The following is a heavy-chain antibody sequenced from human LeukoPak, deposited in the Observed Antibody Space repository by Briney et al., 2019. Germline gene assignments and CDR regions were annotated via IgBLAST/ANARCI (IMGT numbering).Heavy chain of an antibody. V-gene: IGHV1-46*01. J-gene: IGHJ4*02. CDR3: ARVLGGLAFRTFDY. CDR2: INPSGGST. CDR1: GYIFTSYY. D-gene: IGHD3-16*01. Sequence: ASVKVSCKASGYIFTSYYLHWVRQAPGQGLEWVGIINPSGGSTIYAQKFQGRVTMTRDTSTSTVYMELSSLRSEDTAVYYCARVLGGLAFRTFDYWGQGTLVTVSS.